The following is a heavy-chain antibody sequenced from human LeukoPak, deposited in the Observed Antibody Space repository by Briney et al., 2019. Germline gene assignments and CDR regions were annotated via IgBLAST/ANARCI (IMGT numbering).Heavy chain of an antibody. CDR3: VKNSGIWSF. D-gene: IGHD1-26*01. Sequence: GGSLRLSCAASGFTFDTTDMTWVRQAPGKGPEWLSCISGTGDRTYYADSVRGRFTISRDNSKNMLYLQLTSLRVEDTATYYCVKNSGIWSFWGRGTLAAVSS. CDR1: GFTFDTTD. V-gene: IGHV3-23*01. J-gene: IGHJ4*02. CDR2: ISGTGDRT.